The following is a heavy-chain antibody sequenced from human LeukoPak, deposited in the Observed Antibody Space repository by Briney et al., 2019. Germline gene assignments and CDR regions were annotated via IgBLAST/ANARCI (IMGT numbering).Heavy chain of an antibody. J-gene: IGHJ4*02. V-gene: IGHV3-49*03. D-gene: IGHD1-26*01. CDR3: TREGATMSPFDY. Sequence: PGGSLRLSCTASGFTFGDYAMSWFRQAPGKGLEWVGFIRSKAYGGTTEYAASVKGRFTISRDDSKSIAYLQMSSLKTEDTAVYYCTREGATMSPFDYWGQGTLVTVSS. CDR1: GFTFGDYA. CDR2: IRSKAYGGTT.